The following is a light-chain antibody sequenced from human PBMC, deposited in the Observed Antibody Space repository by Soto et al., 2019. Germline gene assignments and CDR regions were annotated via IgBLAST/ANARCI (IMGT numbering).Light chain of an antibody. CDR1: QSISSY. CDR3: QQSYSTPVT. CDR2: AAS. V-gene: IGKV1-39*01. Sequence: DIQMTQSPSSLSASVGDRVTITCRASQSISSYLNWYQQKPGKAPKLLIYAASSLQSGVPSRFSGSGFGTDFTLTISILQPEDFATYYCQQSYSTPVTFGQGTKVDIK. J-gene: IGKJ1*01.